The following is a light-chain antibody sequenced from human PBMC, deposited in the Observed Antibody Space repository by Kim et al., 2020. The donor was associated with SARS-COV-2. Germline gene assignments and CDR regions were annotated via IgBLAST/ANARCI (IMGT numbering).Light chain of an antibody. J-gene: IGLJ2*01. V-gene: IGLV3-19*01. CDR1: SIRSYY. CDR3: NSRDTNDNVV. CDR2: GKN. Sequence: VALGQTVRITCKGDSIRSYYATWYQQKPGKAPILVIYGKNNRPSGIPDRFSGSSSGNTASLTITGTQAGDEADYYCNSRDTNDNVVFGGGTQLTVL.